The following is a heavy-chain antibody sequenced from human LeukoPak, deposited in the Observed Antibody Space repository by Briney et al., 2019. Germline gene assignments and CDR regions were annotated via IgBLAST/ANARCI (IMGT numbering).Heavy chain of an antibody. J-gene: IGHJ4*02. V-gene: IGHV3-21*06. D-gene: IGHD1-14*01. Sequence: GGSLRLSCSASGFTFSISAMNWVRQAPGKGLEWVSSINNVASHIYYADSVKGRFTISRDDAKNTLYLQMNSLRAEDTAVYYCANTPEQFNYWGQGTLVTVSS. CDR3: ANTPEQFNY. CDR1: GFTFSISA. CDR2: INNVASHI.